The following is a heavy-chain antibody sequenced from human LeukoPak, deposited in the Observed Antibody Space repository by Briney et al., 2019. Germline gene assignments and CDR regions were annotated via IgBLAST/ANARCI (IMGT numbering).Heavy chain of an antibody. CDR1: GFTVSSNY. Sequence: PGGSLRLSCAASGFTVSSNYMSWVRQAPGKGLEWVSVIYSGGSTYYADSVKGRFTISRDNSKNTLYLQMNSLRAEDTAVYYCAKGVAAAAGDGVYFDYWGQGTLVTVSS. V-gene: IGHV3-53*01. CDR3: AKGVAAAAGDGVYFDY. D-gene: IGHD6-13*01. CDR2: IYSGGST. J-gene: IGHJ4*02.